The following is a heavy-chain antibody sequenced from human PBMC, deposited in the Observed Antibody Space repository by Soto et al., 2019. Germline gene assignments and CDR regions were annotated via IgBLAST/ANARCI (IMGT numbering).Heavy chain of an antibody. CDR2: IIPILGTA. V-gene: IGHV1-69*16. D-gene: IGHD2-15*01. Sequence: QVQLVQSGAEVKKPGSSVTVSCKASGGTFSSYTISWVRQAPGQGLEWIGGIIPILGTANYAQKFQGRVTMTAEESTSTAHMESSSLSSEDTTVYSCAGGSHRLLQFLYFDFCCRGTLVTVSS. CDR1: GGTFSSYT. J-gene: IGHJ2*01. CDR3: AGGSHRLLQFLYFDF.